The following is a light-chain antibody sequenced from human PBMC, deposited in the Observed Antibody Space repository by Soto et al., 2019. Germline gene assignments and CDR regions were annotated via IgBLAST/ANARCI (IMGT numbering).Light chain of an antibody. J-gene: IGLJ2*01. CDR3: SSYTSSSTVVV. CDR1: SRDDGGYNY. CDR2: DVS. V-gene: IGLV2-14*01. Sequence: QSVLTQPASVSGSPGQSITVSCTGTSRDDGGYNYVSWYQQHPAKAPKLMIYDVSNRPSGVSNRFSGSKSGNTASLTISGLQAEDEADYYCSSYTSSSTVVVFGGGTKVTVL.